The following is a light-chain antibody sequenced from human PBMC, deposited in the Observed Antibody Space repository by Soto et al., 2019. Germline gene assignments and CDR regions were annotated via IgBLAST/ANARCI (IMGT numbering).Light chain of an antibody. Sequence: IVLTQSPATLSLSPGERATLSCRASQSVTGYLAWYQHKPGQAPRLLIYDASSRATGVPARFSGSGSGTEFTLTINTLQPADFATYYCQQYNSYPWTFGQGTKV. CDR3: QQYNSYPWT. V-gene: IGKV3D-15*01. J-gene: IGKJ1*01. CDR1: QSVTGY. CDR2: DAS.